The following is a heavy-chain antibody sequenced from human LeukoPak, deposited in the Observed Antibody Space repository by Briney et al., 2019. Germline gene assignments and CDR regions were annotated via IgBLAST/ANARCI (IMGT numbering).Heavy chain of an antibody. V-gene: IGHV3-13*01. CDR1: GFTFSSYD. D-gene: IGHD4-23*01. Sequence: GGSLRLSCAASGFTFSSYDMHWVRQATGKGLEWVSAIVTAGDTYYPGSVKGRFTISRENAKNSLYLQMNSLRAGDTAVYYCARAVYGGNGMDVWGQGTTVTVSS. J-gene: IGHJ6*02. CDR2: IVTAGDT. CDR3: ARAVYGGNGMDV.